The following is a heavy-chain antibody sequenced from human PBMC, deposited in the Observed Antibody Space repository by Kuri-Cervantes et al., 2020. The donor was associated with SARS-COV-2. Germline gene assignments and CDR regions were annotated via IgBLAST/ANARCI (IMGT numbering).Heavy chain of an antibody. CDR3: AKVGDDDSSGYYTYYYYYYYMDV. D-gene: IGHD3-22*01. Sequence: GESLKISCAASGFTFDDYAMHWVRQAPGKGLEWVSLISGDGGSTYYADSVKGRFTISRDNSKNSLYLQMNSLRTEDTALYYCAKVGDDDSSGYYTYYYYYYYMDVWGKGTTVTVSS. CDR2: ISGDGGST. V-gene: IGHV3-43*02. J-gene: IGHJ6*03. CDR1: GFTFDDYA.